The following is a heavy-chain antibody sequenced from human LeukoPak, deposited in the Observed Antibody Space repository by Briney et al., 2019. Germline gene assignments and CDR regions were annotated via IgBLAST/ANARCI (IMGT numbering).Heavy chain of an antibody. CDR2: IYSGGST. Sequence: PGGSLRLSCAASGFTVSSNYMSWVRQAPGKGLEWVSVIYSGGSTYYADSVKGRFTISRDISKNTLYLLMNSLRAEDTAVYYCARERAYGSGNYFDYWGQGTLVTVSS. J-gene: IGHJ4*02. D-gene: IGHD3-10*01. CDR3: ARERAYGSGNYFDY. CDR1: GFTVSSNY. V-gene: IGHV3-53*01.